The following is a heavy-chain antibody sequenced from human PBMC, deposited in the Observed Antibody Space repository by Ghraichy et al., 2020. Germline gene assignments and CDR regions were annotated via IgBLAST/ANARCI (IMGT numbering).Heavy chain of an antibody. V-gene: IGHV3-48*01. Sequence: GGSLRLSCVGSGFTFGSYNMNWVRQSPGKGLEWVSYINSSSRNIFYADSVKGRFTISRDNAQNSLYLQMKSLRAEDTAVYYCARASKLVSFYYYDGMDVWGHGPTVTVSS. CDR3: ARASKLVSFYYYDGMDV. D-gene: IGHD4-23*01. J-gene: IGHJ6*02. CDR1: GFTFGSYN. CDR2: INSSSRNI.